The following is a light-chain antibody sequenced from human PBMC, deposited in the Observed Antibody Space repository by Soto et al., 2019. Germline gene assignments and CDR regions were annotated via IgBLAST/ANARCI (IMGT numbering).Light chain of an antibody. V-gene: IGKV1-5*03. CDR1: QSISSW. CDR2: KAS. Sequence: DIQMTQSPSTLSASVGDRVTITCRASQSISSWLAWYQQKPGKAPKLLIYKASSLEGGIPSRFSGSGSETEFTLNISSLQPEDFATYYRQQDNSYQYTFGQGTKLEIK. CDR3: QQDNSYQYT. J-gene: IGKJ2*01.